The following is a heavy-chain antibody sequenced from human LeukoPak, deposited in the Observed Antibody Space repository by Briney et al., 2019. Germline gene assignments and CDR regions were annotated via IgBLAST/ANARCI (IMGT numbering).Heavy chain of an antibody. CDR3: AKDEVADILTGLNWFDP. D-gene: IGHD3-9*01. V-gene: IGHV3-30*18. J-gene: IGHJ5*02. Sequence: GGSLRLSCAASGFTFSNCWMTWVRQAPGKGLEWVAVISYDGSNKYYADSVKGRFTISRDNSKNTLYLQMNSLRAEDTAVYYCAKDEVADILTGLNWFDPWGQGTLVTVSS. CDR1: GFTFSNCW. CDR2: ISYDGSNK.